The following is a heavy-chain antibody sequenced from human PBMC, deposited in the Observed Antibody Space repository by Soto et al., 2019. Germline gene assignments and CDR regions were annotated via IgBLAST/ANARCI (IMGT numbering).Heavy chain of an antibody. CDR2: IWYDGSIK. Sequence: QVQLVESGGGVVQPGRSLRLSCAASGFTFGIYGMHWVRQAPGKGLEWVAVIWYDGSIKYHADSVKGRFTISRDNSKNTVYLQMNGLRDEDTAVYYCARATSGSFDALDMWGQGTMVNVSS. CDR3: ARATSGSFDALDM. J-gene: IGHJ3*02. D-gene: IGHD1-26*01. V-gene: IGHV3-33*01. CDR1: GFTFGIYG.